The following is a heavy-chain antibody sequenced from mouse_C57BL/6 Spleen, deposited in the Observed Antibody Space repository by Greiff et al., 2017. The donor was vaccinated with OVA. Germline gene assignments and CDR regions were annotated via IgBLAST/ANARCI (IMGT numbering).Heavy chain of an antibody. V-gene: IGHV1-26*01. CDR2: INPNNGGT. Sequence: VQLQQSGPELVKPGASVKISCKASGYTFTDYYMNWVKQSHGKSLEWIGDINPNNGGTSYNQKFKGKATLTVDKSSSTAYMELRSLTSEDSAVYYCARPALMVTTYRYYAMDYWGQGTSVTVSS. J-gene: IGHJ4*01. CDR3: ARPALMVTTYRYYAMDY. D-gene: IGHD2-3*01. CDR1: GYTFTDYY.